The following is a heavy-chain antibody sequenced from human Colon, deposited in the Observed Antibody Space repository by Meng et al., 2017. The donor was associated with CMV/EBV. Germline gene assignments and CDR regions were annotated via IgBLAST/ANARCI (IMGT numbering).Heavy chain of an antibody. CDR3: AKVNTQYCSSVSCPKGGFDP. CDR2: IRYDGSSS. Sequence: GGSLRLSCVGSGFTFSSYAMNWVRQAPGKGLEWVAFIRYDGSSSLYADSVRGRFSISRDNSKNTLYLQMKNLRPEDTALYYCAKVNTQYCSSVSCPKGGFDPWGQGTRVTSPQ. V-gene: IGHV3-30*02. D-gene: IGHD2-2*01. J-gene: IGHJ5*02. CDR1: GFTFSSYA.